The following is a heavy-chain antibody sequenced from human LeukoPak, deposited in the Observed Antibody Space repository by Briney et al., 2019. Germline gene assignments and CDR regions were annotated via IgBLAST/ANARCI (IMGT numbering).Heavy chain of an antibody. D-gene: IGHD5-12*01. CDR1: GNTCTTYS. CDR2: INAGYGST. Sequence: ASVKVSCKASGNTCTTYSMHWVRQAPGQRLEWMGWINAGYGSTQYSQKSQGRITLTRDTSASTVYMELSSLRSEDTAVYYCARDGYSGHDFSGNAFDIWGQGTMVTVSS. CDR3: ARDGYSGHDFSGNAFDI. V-gene: IGHV1-3*01. J-gene: IGHJ3*02.